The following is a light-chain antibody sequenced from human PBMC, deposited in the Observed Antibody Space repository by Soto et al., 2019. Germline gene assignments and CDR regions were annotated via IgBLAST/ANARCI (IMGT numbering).Light chain of an antibody. CDR2: AVS. Sequence: QSALTQPASVSGYPGKSITISCTGPSSDIGYYNYVSWYQQHPGKAPKVMIYAVSNRPSGVSNRFSGSKAANTASLTISGLQAEDEADYHRSAYTTSSTVVFGSGTKVTV. J-gene: IGLJ1*01. V-gene: IGLV2-14*03. CDR3: SAYTTSSTVV. CDR1: SSDIGYYNY.